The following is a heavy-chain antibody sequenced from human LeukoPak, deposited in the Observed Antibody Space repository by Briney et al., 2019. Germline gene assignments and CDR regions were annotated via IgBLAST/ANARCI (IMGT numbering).Heavy chain of an antibody. CDR1: GGSVNSYY. CDR2: IYTTGRT. J-gene: IGHJ3*02. Sequence: SETLSLTCSVSGGSVNSYYWSWIRQPPGKGLEWIGYIYTTGRTNYNPSLKSRVTISVDTSKNQFSLKLSSVIAADTAVYYCAKILGSGVWYGFDIWGQGTMVTVSS. V-gene: IGHV4-4*09. D-gene: IGHD7-27*01. CDR3: AKILGSGVWYGFDI.